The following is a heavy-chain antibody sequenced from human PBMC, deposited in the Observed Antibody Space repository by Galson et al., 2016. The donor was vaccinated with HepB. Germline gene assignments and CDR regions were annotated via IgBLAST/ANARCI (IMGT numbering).Heavy chain of an antibody. J-gene: IGHJ6*02. CDR3: ARWAEYGTKTHYYYGMDV. Sequence: SLRLSCAASGFTFRSYWMSWVRQAPGKGLEWVANIEENGREKGYVASVKGRFTISRDNAKNSLYLQMNSLRAEDTAVYYCARWAEYGTKTHYYYGMDVWGQGATVTVSS. D-gene: IGHD1-7*01. CDR1: GFTFRSYW. CDR2: IEENGREK. V-gene: IGHV3-7*01.